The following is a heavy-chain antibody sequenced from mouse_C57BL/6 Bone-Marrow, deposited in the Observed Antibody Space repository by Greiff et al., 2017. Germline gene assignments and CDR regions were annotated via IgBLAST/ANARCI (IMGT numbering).Heavy chain of an antibody. CDR1: GFTFSSYT. J-gene: IGHJ3*01. CDR3: ARHAGFAY. Sequence: EVQLQESGGGLVQPGGSLKLSCAASGFTFSSYTMSWVRQPPEKTLEWVATISGGGGNYSSPASVKGRFTISRGNAKITLYLQMSSLRSEDTAFYYCARHAGFAYWGQGTLVTVSA. CDR2: ISGGGGNY. V-gene: IGHV5-9*01.